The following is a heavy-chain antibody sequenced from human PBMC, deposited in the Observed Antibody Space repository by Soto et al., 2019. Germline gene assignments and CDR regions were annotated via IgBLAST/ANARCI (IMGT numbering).Heavy chain of an antibody. CDR1: GGTFRSYT. V-gene: IGHV1-69*01. CDR3: ARQFPVASPPIWFDP. D-gene: IGHD2-15*01. CDR2: IIPIFGTA. J-gene: IGHJ5*02. Sequence: QVQLVQSGAGVKKPGSSVKVSCKASGGTFRSYTINWVRHAPGQGLEWMGGIIPIFGTANYAQKFQGRVTITADESTSTAYMELSSLISEDTAVYYCARQFPVASPPIWFDPWGQGTLVTVSS.